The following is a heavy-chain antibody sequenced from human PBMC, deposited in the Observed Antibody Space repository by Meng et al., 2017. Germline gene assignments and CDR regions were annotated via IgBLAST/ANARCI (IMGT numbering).Heavy chain of an antibody. D-gene: IGHD1-26*01. Sequence: QIQLQRSGPGLVKPSQSLSLICAIYGDCVSSNSAAWNWIRQSPSRGLGWLGRAYYRSKWYHDYAESVKSRISIDPDTSKNQFSLQLRSVTPEDSAVYYCARGSYSFDSWGQRTLVTVSS. J-gene: IGHJ4*02. CDR3: ARGSYSFDS. CDR1: GDCVSSNSAA. V-gene: IGHV6-1*01. CDR2: AYYRSKWYH.